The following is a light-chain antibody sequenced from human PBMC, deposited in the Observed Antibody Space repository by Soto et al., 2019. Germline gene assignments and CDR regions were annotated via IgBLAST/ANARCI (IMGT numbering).Light chain of an antibody. CDR1: SSDVGGYNY. J-gene: IGLJ3*02. CDR3: CSYAGSYTLV. CDR2: DVS. V-gene: IGLV2-11*01. Sequence: QSVLTQPRSVSGSPGQSVTISCTGTSSDVGGYNYVSWYQQHPGKAPKLMIYDVSKRPSGVPDRFSGSESGNTASLTISGLQAEDEADYYCCSYAGSYTLVFGGGTKLTVL.